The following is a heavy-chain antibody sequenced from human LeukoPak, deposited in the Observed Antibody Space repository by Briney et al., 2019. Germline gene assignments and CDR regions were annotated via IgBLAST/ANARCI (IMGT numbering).Heavy chain of an antibody. D-gene: IGHD6-13*01. J-gene: IGHJ6*03. CDR1: GGSISSSSYY. Sequence: TAETLSLTCTVSGGSISSSSYYWGWIRQPPGKGLEWIGGIYYSGSTYYNPSLKSRVTISVDTSKNQFSLKLSTVTAADPAVYYCARMAAAGSYYYYYMDVWGKGTTVTVSS. V-gene: IGHV4-39*01. CDR3: ARMAAAGSYYYYYMDV. CDR2: IYYSGST.